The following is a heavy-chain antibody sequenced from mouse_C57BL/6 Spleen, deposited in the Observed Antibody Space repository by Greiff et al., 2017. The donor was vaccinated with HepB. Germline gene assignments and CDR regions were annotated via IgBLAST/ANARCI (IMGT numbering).Heavy chain of an antibody. D-gene: IGHD2-4*01. CDR1: GFTFSDYG. CDR3: ARGGDYDNFSFAY. CDR2: ISSGSSTI. J-gene: IGHJ3*01. Sequence: EVHLVESGGGLVKPGGSLKLSCAASGFTFSDYGMHWVRQAPEKGLEWVAYISSGSSTIYYADTVKGRFTISRDNAKNTLFLQMTSLRSEDTAMYYCARGGDYDNFSFAYWGQGTLVTVSA. V-gene: IGHV5-17*01.